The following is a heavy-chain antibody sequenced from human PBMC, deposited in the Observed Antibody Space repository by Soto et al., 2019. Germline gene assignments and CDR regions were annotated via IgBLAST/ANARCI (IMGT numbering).Heavy chain of an antibody. J-gene: IGHJ6*02. D-gene: IGHD3-10*01. Sequence: SVKGRFTISRDNAKNSLYLQIKSLRDEDTAVYFCARGGEKWFGEFRYYYHAMDVWGQGTTVTVSS. CDR3: ARGGEKWFGEFRYYYHAMDV. V-gene: IGHV3-48*02.